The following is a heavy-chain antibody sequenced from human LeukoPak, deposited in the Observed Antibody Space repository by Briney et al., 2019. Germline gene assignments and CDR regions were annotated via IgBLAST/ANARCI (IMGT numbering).Heavy chain of an antibody. Sequence: PSQTLSLTCTVSGGSISSGSYYWSWIRQPAGKGLEWIGRICTSGSTNYNPSLKSRVTISVDTSKNQFSLKLSSVTAADTAVYYCARVPYDFWSGYYGAFDIWGQGTMVTVSS. D-gene: IGHD3-3*01. CDR1: GGSISSGSYY. J-gene: IGHJ3*02. V-gene: IGHV4-61*02. CDR3: ARVPYDFWSGYYGAFDI. CDR2: ICTSGST.